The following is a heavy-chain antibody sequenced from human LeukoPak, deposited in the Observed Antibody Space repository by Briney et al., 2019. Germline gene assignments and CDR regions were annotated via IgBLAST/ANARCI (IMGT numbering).Heavy chain of an antibody. Sequence: SETLSLTCAVYGGSFSGYYWSWIRQPPGTGLEGIGEINHSGSTNYNPSLKSRVTISVDTSKNQFSLKLSSVTAADTAVYYCARDLYKDTSNVTNFYFDDRGKVAMVSV. D-gene: IGHD5-18*01. V-gene: IGHV4-34*01. J-gene: IGHJ4*02. CDR3: ARDLYKDTSNVTNFYFDD. CDR2: INHSGST. CDR1: GGSFSGYY.